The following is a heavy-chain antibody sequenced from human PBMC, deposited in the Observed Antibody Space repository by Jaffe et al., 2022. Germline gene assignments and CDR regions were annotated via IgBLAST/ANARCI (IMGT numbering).Heavy chain of an antibody. CDR2: ISGSGGST. CDR1: GFTFSSYA. V-gene: IGHV3-23*01. J-gene: IGHJ6*03. Sequence: EVQLLESGGGLVQPGGSLRLSCAASGFTFSSYAMSWVRQAPGKGLEWVSAISGSGGSTYYADSVKGRFTISRDNSKNTLYLQMNSLRAEDTAVYYCAKDCTVTHYYYYYYMDVWGKGTTVTVSS. CDR3: AKDCTVTHYYYYYYMDV. D-gene: IGHD4-17*01.